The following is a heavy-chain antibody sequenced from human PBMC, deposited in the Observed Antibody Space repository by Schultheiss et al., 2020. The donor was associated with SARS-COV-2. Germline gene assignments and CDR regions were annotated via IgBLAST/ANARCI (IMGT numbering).Heavy chain of an antibody. CDR2: INDRGST. CDR3: ARVPYDFWSGYPLLDYYYYGMDV. CDR1: GGSFRGYY. Sequence: SETLSLTCAVYGGSFRGYYWSWIRQPPGKGLDWIGEINDRGSTNYNPSLKSRVTISVDTSKNQFSLKLSSVTAADTAVYYCARVPYDFWSGYPLLDYYYYGMDVWGQGTTVTVSS. J-gene: IGHJ6*02. V-gene: IGHV4-34*01. D-gene: IGHD3-3*01.